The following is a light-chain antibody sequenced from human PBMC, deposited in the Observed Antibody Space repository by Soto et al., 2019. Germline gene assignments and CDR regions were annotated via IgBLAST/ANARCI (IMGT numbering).Light chain of an antibody. CDR1: QSVSNQ. CDR3: QQRRSWPLT. CDR2: ETS. V-gene: IGKV3-11*01. Sequence: EVVLTQSPGTLSLSPGERATLSCRASQSVSNQLAWYQQKPGQAPRILISETSNRAIGIPARFSGSGSGTAFTLTISSLAPEYFAIYYCQQRRSWPLTVGGGTKVEIK. J-gene: IGKJ4*01.